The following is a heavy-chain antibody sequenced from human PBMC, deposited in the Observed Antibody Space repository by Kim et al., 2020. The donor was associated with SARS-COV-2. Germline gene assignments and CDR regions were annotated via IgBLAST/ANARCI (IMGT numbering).Heavy chain of an antibody. CDR3: AKGFYSGFDGDQYYFDY. J-gene: IGHJ4*02. CDR2: VSGYNKKT. Sequence: ASVKVSCKTSGFTFTSHGFTWVRQAPGQGLEWMGWVSGYNKKTNYAQKFQGRVSMTTDTSTTTLYMELWSLTSDDTAVYYCAKGFYSGFDGDQYYFDYWGQGTLVTISS. V-gene: IGHV1-18*04. D-gene: IGHD5-12*01. CDR1: GFTFTSHG.